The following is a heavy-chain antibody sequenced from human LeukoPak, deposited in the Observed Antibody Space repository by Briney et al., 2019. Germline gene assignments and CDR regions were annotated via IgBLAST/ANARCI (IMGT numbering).Heavy chain of an antibody. CDR2: ISGSGGST. J-gene: IGHJ4*02. D-gene: IGHD6-13*01. CDR3: AKVRYGQQLAHNYFDY. CDR1: GFTFSSYG. V-gene: IGHV3-23*01. Sequence: PGRSLRLSCAASGFTFSSYGMHWVRQAPGKGLEWVSAISGSGGSTYYADSVKGRFTISRDNSKNTLYLQMNSLRAKDTAVYYCAKVRYGQQLAHNYFDYWGQGTLVTVSS.